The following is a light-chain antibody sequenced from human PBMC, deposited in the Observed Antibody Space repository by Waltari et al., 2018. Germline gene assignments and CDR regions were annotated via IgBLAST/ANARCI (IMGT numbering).Light chain of an antibody. V-gene: IGKV3-15*01. CDR1: QSVSSN. J-gene: IGKJ1*01. Sequence: EIVMTQSPATLSVSPGERATLSHRASQSVSSNLSWYQQKPGQAPRLLIYGASTRATGIAARFSGSGSGTEVTLTISSRQSEDFAVYYCQQYNNWPSWTFGQGTKVESK. CDR2: GAS. CDR3: QQYNNWPSWT.